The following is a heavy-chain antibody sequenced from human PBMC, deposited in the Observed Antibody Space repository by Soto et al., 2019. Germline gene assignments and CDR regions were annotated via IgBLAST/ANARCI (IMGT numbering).Heavy chain of an antibody. CDR2: ISGSGAST. CDR1: GFTFSSYA. CDR3: AKAAYSTSSGWFDP. V-gene: IGHV3-23*01. J-gene: IGHJ5*02. D-gene: IGHD6-6*01. Sequence: GGSLRLSCAASGFTFSSYAMSWVRQAPGKGLEWVSAISGSGASTHYADSVKGRFTISRDNSKNTLFLQMSSLRAEDTAVFYCAKAAYSTSSGWFDPWGQGTLVTVSS.